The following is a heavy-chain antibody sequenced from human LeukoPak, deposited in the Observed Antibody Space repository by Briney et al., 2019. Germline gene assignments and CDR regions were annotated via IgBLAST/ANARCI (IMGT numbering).Heavy chain of an antibody. J-gene: IGHJ5*02. CDR2: IYYSGST. Sequence: SETLSLTCTVSGGSISSSSYYWGWIRQPPGKGLEWIGSIYYSGSTYYNPSLKSRVTISVDTSKNQFSLKLSSVTAADTAVYYCARALNYYDSQTEWFDPWGQGTLVTVSS. V-gene: IGHV4-39*07. CDR3: ARALNYYDSQTEWFDP. D-gene: IGHD3-22*01. CDR1: GGSISSSSYY.